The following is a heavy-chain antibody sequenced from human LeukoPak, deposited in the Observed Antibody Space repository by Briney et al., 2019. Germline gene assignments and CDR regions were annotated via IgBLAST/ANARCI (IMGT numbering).Heavy chain of an antibody. J-gene: IGHJ6*03. Sequence: ASVKVSCKASGYTFTGYYMHWVRQAPGQGLEWMGWINPNSGGTNYAQKFQGRVTMTRDTSISTAYMELSSLRSEDTAVYYCARVADYYYYYYMDVWGKGTTVTISS. CDR2: INPNSGGT. CDR1: GYTFTGYY. CDR3: ARVADYYYYYYMDV. V-gene: IGHV1-2*02.